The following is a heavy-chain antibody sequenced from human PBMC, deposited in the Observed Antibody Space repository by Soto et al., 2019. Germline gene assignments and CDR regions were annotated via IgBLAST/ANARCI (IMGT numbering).Heavy chain of an antibody. J-gene: IGHJ6*02. CDR3: ARIIRLGEYLYYYYGMDX. D-gene: IGHD3-16*01. Sequence: SGPTLVHPTQTLTLTCTFSGFSLSTSGMCVSWIRRPPVKALEWLALIDWDDDKYYSTSLKTRLNISKDTSKNQVVLTMNNMDPVDTATYYCARIIRLGEYLYYYYGMDXWGQGTTVTVS. CDR2: IDWDDDK. CDR1: GFSLSTSGMC. V-gene: IGHV2-70*01.